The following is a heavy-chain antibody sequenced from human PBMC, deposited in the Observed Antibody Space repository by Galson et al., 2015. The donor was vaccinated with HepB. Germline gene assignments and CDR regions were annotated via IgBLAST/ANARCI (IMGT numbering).Heavy chain of an antibody. CDR2: INPNSGGT. CDR3: ASRDIVVVPADEAWFYYYMDV. D-gene: IGHD2-2*01. J-gene: IGHJ6*03. CDR1: GYTFTGYY. Sequence: SVKVSCKASGYTFTGYYMHWVRQAPGQGLEWMGRINPNSGGTNYAQKFQGRVTMTRDTSISTAYMELSRLRSDDTAVYYCASRDIVVVPADEAWFYYYMDVWGKGTTVTVSS. V-gene: IGHV1-2*06.